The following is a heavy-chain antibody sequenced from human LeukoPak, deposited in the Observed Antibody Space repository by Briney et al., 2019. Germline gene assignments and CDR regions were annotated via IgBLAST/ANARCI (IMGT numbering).Heavy chain of an antibody. J-gene: IGHJ4*02. CDR3: ARIYYFGDNNWRYFDN. Sequence: GSLRLSCAASGFTFNSYWMSWVRQAPGKGLEWVANIDPDGSEKQYGDSVKGRFTTSRDNAKNSLYLQMNSLRAEDTAIYYCARIYYFGDNNWRYFDNWGQGTLVTVSS. CDR2: IDPDGSEK. D-gene: IGHD3-10*01. CDR1: GFTFNSYW. V-gene: IGHV3-7*01.